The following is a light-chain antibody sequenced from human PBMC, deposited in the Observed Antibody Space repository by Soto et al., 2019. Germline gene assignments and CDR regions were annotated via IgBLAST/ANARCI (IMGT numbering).Light chain of an antibody. CDR2: KAS. Sequence: DIQMTQSPSTLSACVGDRVTITCRASQSISMWLAWYQHKPGKAPKLLICKASSLESGVPSRFSGSGSGTEFTLAISSLQPDDFATYYCQQYYSSPWTFGQGTKVDIK. CDR1: QSISMW. J-gene: IGKJ1*01. CDR3: QQYYSSPWT. V-gene: IGKV1-5*03.